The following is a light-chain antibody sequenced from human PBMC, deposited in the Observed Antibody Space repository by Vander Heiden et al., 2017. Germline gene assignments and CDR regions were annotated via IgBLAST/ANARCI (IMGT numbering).Light chain of an antibody. CDR2: GAS. Sequence: EIVMTQSPATLSVSPGERATLSCRASQSVNSDLAWYQQKPGQPPRLLIFGASAGATGIPARFSGSGSGTEFTLTITSLQSEDSAVYYCHQYNKWPRTFGGGTKVEI. CDR3: HQYNKWPRT. V-gene: IGKV3-15*01. CDR1: QSVNSD. J-gene: IGKJ4*01.